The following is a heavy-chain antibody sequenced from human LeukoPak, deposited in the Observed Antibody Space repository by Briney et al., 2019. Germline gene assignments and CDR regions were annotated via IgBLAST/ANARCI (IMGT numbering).Heavy chain of an antibody. J-gene: IGHJ4*02. Sequence: ASVKVSCKASGYTFTGYYMHWMRQAPGQGLEWMGWINPNSGGTNYAQKFQGRVTMTRDTSISTAYMELSRLRPDDTAVYYCATRDVVVAATEHDYWGQGTLVTVSS. D-gene: IGHD2-15*01. V-gene: IGHV1-2*02. CDR3: ATRDVVVAATEHDY. CDR1: GYTFTGYY. CDR2: INPNSGGT.